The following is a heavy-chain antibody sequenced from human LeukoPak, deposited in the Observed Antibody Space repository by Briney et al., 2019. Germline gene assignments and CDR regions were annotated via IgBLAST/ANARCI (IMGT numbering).Heavy chain of an antibody. D-gene: IGHD5-12*01. CDR1: GYIFTNYW. V-gene: IGHV5-51*01. CDR2: IYPRDSDT. Sequence: GESLKISCKASGYIFTNYWIRWVRQMPGKGLEWMGIIYPRDSDTRYSPSFQGQVTVSADKSISTAYLQWNTLEASDTAMYYCARRQYSGYDFDFWGQGTLVTVSS. CDR3: ARRQYSGYDFDF. J-gene: IGHJ4*02.